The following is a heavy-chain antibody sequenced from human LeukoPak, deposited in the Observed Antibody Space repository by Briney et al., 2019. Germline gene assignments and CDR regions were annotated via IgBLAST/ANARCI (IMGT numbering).Heavy chain of an antibody. J-gene: IGHJ3*02. CDR1: GGSISSHY. Sequence: PSETLSLTCTVSGGSISSHYWSWIRQPPGKGLEWIGYIYYSGSTNYNPSLKSRVTIPVDTSKNQFSLKLSSVTAADTAVYYCARNYDFDAFDIWGQGTMVTVSS. CDR2: IYYSGST. V-gene: IGHV4-59*11. D-gene: IGHD3-3*01. CDR3: ARNYDFDAFDI.